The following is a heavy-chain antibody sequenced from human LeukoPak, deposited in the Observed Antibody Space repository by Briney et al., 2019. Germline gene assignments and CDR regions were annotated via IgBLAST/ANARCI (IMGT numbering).Heavy chain of an antibody. Sequence: SETLSLTCTVSGDSISTTYYWGWIRQPPGKGLEWIGSIYHSGSTYYNPSLKSRVTISVDTSKNQFSLKLSSVTAADTAVYYCARVDTAMGVFDYWGQGTLVTVSS. CDR3: ARVDTAMGVFDY. J-gene: IGHJ4*02. V-gene: IGHV4-38-2*02. CDR1: GDSISTTYY. CDR2: IYHSGST. D-gene: IGHD5-18*01.